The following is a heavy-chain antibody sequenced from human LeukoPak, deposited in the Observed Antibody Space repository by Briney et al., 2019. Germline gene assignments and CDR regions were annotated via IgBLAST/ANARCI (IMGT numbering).Heavy chain of an antibody. D-gene: IGHD6-6*01. CDR2: IYYSGST. Sequence: SETLSLTCTVSGGSISSYYWSWIRQPPGKGLEWIGYIYYSGSTNYNPSLKSRVTISIDTSENQFSLKLSSVTAEDTVVYYCAKVVGTIAAQNWFDPWGQGTLVTVSS. CDR3: AKVVGTIAAQNWFDP. J-gene: IGHJ5*02. CDR1: GGSISSYY. V-gene: IGHV4-59*01.